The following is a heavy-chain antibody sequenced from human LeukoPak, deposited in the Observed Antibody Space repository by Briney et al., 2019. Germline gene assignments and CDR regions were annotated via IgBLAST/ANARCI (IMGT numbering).Heavy chain of an antibody. Sequence: SETLSLTCAVYGGSFSGYYWSWIRQPPGKGLEWIGEINHSGSTNYNPSLKSRVTISVDTSKNQFSLKLSSVTAADTAVYYCARGTNYYNYGMDVWGQGTTVTVSS. V-gene: IGHV4-34*01. CDR3: ARGTNYYNYGMDV. D-gene: IGHD3-3*01. J-gene: IGHJ6*02. CDR1: GGSFSGYY. CDR2: INHSGST.